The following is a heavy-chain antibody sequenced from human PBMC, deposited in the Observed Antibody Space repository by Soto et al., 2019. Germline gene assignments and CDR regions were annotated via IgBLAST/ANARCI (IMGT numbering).Heavy chain of an antibody. J-gene: IGHJ4*02. CDR3: ARDLKIHSSSSGWGY. Sequence: ASVKVSCKASGYTFTSYGISWVRQAPGQGLEWMGWMNPNSGNTGYAQKFQGRVTMTRNTSISTAYMELSSLRSEDTAVYYCARDLKIHSSSSGWGYWGQGTLVTVSS. D-gene: IGHD6-6*01. CDR2: MNPNSGNT. V-gene: IGHV1-8*02. CDR1: GYTFTSYG.